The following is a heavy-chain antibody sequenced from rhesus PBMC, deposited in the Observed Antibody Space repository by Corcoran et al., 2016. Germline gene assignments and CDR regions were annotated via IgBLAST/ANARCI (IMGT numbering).Heavy chain of an antibody. D-gene: IGHD6-25*01. CDR2: RNTGGGST. CDR3: AKARIAAALDY. CDR1: GFTFSSYY. Sequence: EVQLVESGGGLVQPGGSLRLSCAASGFTFSSYYMYWVRQAPGKGLEWITNRNTGGGSTDSADSGKGRCTISRDNSKNTLSMQMNSRRAEDTAVYYCAKARIAAALDYWGQGVLVTVSS. V-gene: IGHV3S25*01. J-gene: IGHJ4*01.